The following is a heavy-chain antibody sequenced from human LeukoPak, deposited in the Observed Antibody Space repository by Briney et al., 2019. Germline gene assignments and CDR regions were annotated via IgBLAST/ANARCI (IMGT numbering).Heavy chain of an antibody. D-gene: IGHD3-10*01. J-gene: IGHJ6*03. CDR1: GGSISSGSYS. V-gene: IGHV4-61*02. Sequence: SETLSLTCTVSGGSISSGSYSWSWLRQPAGKGLEWLGRIYPSGSTNYNPSLKSRVTISVDTSKNQFSLKLSSVTAADTAVYYCARGFAERYYYYYYMDVWGKGTTVTVSS. CDR2: IYPSGST. CDR3: ARGFAERYYYYYYMDV.